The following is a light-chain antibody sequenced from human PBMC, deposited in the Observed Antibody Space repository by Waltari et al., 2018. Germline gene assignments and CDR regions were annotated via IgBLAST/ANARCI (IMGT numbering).Light chain of an antibody. CDR2: DVS. CDR1: SNDVGLYNY. Sequence: QSALTQPASVSGSPGQSITISCTGTSNDVGLYNYVSWYQQRPGKAPKLMIYDVSNRPSGVSNRFSGSKSGNTASLTISGLQAEDEADYYCSSFTSSSTYVVFGGGTKLTVL. CDR3: SSFTSSSTYVV. J-gene: IGLJ2*01. V-gene: IGLV2-14*01.